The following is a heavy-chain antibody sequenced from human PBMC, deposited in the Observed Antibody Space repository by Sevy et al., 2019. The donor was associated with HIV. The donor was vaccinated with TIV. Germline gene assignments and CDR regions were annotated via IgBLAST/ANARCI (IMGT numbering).Heavy chain of an antibody. CDR2: IKEDGRET. J-gene: IGHJ4*02. V-gene: IGHV3-7*03. CDR3: ARDGFAFDT. CDR1: GFTFTDSW. D-gene: IGHD2-2*03. Sequence: GGSLRLSCTASGFTFTDSWMHWVRQAPGQGPEWVANIKEDGRETYYLDSVKGRFTISRDNAKNSVHLQMRSLRAEDTAVYYCARDGFAFDTWGPGTLVTVSS.